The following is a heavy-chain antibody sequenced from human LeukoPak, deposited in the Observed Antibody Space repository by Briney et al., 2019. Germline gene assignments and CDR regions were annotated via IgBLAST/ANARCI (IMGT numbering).Heavy chain of an antibody. D-gene: IGHD2-2*01. Sequence: GGSLRLSCAASGFTFSSYWMHWVRQAPGKGLVWVSRINSDGSSTSYADSVKGRFTISRDNAKNSLYLQMNGLRAEDTAVYYCASQGVRTYYYYMDVLGKRTTVTVPS. CDR2: INSDGSST. CDR1: GFTFSSYW. J-gene: IGHJ6*03. CDR3: ASQGVRTYYYYMDV. V-gene: IGHV3-74*01.